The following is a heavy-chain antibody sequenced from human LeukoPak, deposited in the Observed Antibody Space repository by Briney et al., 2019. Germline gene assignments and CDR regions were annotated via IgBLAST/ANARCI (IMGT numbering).Heavy chain of an antibody. D-gene: IGHD2-21*02. CDR3: ARDFRGSYCGGDCPIDY. Sequence: PGGSLRLSCAASGFTFSSYSMNWVRQAPGKGLEWVSSISSSSSYIYYADSLKGRFTISRDNAKNSLYLQMNSLRAEDTAVYYCARDFRGSYCGGDCPIDYWGQGTLVTVSS. V-gene: IGHV3-21*01. CDR1: GFTFSSYS. CDR2: ISSSSSYI. J-gene: IGHJ4*02.